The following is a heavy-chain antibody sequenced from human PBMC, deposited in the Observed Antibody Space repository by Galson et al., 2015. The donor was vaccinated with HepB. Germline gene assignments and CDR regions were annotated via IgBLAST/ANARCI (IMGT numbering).Heavy chain of an antibody. CDR3: ARGMVSYSAMDV. J-gene: IGHJ6*02. CDR2: TYYKSKWYT. CDR1: GDSVSRDRTA. V-gene: IGHV6-1*01. D-gene: IGHD2-15*01. Sequence: CAISGDSVSRDRTAWNWIRQSPSRGLEWLGRTYYKSKWYTDYAVSVESRISVNPDTSKNQFSLQLNSVTPEDTAVYYCARGMVSYSAMDVWGQGTTVIVSS.